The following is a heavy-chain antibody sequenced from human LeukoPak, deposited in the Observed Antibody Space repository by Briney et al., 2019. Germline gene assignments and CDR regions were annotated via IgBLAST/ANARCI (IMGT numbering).Heavy chain of an antibody. D-gene: IGHD6-13*01. CDR1: GYTFTGYY. CDR2: ISPNSGGT. V-gene: IGHV1-2*02. J-gene: IGHJ5*02. Sequence: ASVKASCKASGYTFTGYYMHWVRQAPGQGLEWMGWISPNSGGTNYAPKFQGRVTMTRDMSITTAYMELSSLRSDDTAVYYCARERAGSIGAAGGGGYDPWGQGTLATVSS. CDR3: ARERAGSIGAAGGGGYDP.